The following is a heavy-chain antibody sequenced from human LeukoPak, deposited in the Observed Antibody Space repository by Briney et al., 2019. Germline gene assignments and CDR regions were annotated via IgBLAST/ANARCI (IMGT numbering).Heavy chain of an antibody. D-gene: IGHD3-22*01. CDR1: GGTFSSYA. CDR3: ARDYYDSSGYRRFDY. Sequence: ASVKVSCKASGGTFSSYAISWVRQAPGQGLEWMGGIIPIFGTANYAQKFQGRVTITADKSTSTAYMGLSSLRSEDTAVYYCARDYYDSSGYRRFDYWGQGTLVTVSS. CDR2: IIPIFGTA. J-gene: IGHJ4*02. V-gene: IGHV1-69*06.